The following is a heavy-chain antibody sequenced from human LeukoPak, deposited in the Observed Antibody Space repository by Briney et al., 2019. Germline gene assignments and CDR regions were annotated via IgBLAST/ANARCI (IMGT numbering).Heavy chain of an antibody. CDR3: ASEKSRGGPYDSSGYSNAFDI. V-gene: IGHV4-30-4*01. D-gene: IGHD3-22*01. CDR2: IYYSGST. J-gene: IGHJ3*02. CDR1: GGSISSGDYY. Sequence: SQTLSLTCTVSGGSISSGDYYWSWIRQPPGKGLEWIGYIYYSGSTYYNPSLKSRVTISVDTSKNQFSLKLNSVTAADTAVYYCASEKSRGGPYDSSGYSNAFDIWGQGTMVTVSS.